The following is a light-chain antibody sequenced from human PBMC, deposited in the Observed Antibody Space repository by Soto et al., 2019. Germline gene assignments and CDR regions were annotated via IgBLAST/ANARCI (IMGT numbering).Light chain of an antibody. CDR3: QQHNDWPWT. V-gene: IGKV3-15*01. Sequence: GTLSLSPGERATLSCRASQSVSGNLVWYQQKPGQAPRPLIYDASTRATDVPARFSGSGSGTEFTLTIGSLQSEDFAVYYCQQHNDWPWTFGQGTKVDIK. CDR2: DAS. CDR1: QSVSGN. J-gene: IGKJ1*01.